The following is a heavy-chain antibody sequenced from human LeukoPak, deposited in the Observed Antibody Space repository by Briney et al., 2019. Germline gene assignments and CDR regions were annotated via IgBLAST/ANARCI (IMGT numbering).Heavy chain of an antibody. J-gene: IGHJ4*02. CDR1: GYSFTSYW. Sequence: GESLKISCKGSGYSFTSYWIGWVRPMPGKGLEWMGIIYPGDSDTRYSPSFQGQVTISADKSISTAYLQWSSLKASDTAMYYCASYYYDSSGPKYYFDYWGQGTLVTVSS. CDR2: IYPGDSDT. D-gene: IGHD3-22*01. V-gene: IGHV5-51*01. CDR3: ASYYYDSSGPKYYFDY.